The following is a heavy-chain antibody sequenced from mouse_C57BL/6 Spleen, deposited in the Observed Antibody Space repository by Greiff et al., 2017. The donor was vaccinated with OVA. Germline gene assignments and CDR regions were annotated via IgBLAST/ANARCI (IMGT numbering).Heavy chain of an antibody. CDR2: IDPETGGT. V-gene: IGHV1-15*01. D-gene: IGHD1-1*01. J-gene: IGHJ2*01. CDR3: TNYGSSLYYFDY. Sequence: QVQLQQSGAELVRPGASVTLSCKASGYTFTDYEMHWVKQTPVHGLEWIGAIDPETGGTAYNQKFKGKAILTADKSSSTAYMELRSLTSEDSAVYYCTNYGSSLYYFDYWGQGTTLTVSS. CDR1: GYTFTDYE.